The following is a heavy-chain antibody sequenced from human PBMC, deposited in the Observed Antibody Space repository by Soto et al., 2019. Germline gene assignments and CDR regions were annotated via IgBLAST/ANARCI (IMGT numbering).Heavy chain of an antibody. J-gene: IGHJ6*02. CDR3: ARNPGSYYYYGMDV. V-gene: IGHV5-51*01. CDR1: GYSFASHW. CDR2: IYPGDSDT. D-gene: IGHD2-15*01. Sequence: GESLKISCKGSGYSFASHWVAWVRQMPEKGLEWIGTIYPGDSDTKYSSAFRGHVTISADTSVSTAYLQWSSLKASDTAMYYCARNPGSYYYYGMDVWGQGTTVTVSS.